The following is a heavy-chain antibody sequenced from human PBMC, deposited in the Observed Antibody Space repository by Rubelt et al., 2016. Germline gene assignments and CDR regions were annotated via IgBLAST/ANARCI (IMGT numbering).Heavy chain of an antibody. J-gene: IGHJ6*02. CDR2: INQDGSEN. V-gene: IGHV3-7*03. D-gene: IGHD5/OR15-5a*01. CDR1: GFTFSDHC. Sequence: GGSLRLSCAASGFTFSDHCMSWVRQAPGKGLEWVANINQDGSENKYVDSVKGRFTISRDNAKNSLFLQMSSLRAEDTAVYYCARAPQVYCSYGLEVWGQGTTVTVSS. CDR3: ARAPQVYCSYGLEV.